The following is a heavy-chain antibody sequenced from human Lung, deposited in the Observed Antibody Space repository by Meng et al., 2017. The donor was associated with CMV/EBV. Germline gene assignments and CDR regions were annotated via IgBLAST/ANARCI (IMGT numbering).Heavy chain of an antibody. CDR3: ATSIVAAGGAFDI. V-gene: IGHV1-69*05. CDR2: IIPIFGTA. J-gene: IGHJ3*02. CDR1: GYTFTGYY. Sequence: SVKVSCKASGYTFTGYYMHWVRQAPGQGLEWMGGIIPIFGTANYAQKFQGRVTITTDESTSTAYMELSSLRSEDTAVYYCATSIVAAGGAFDIWGQGTMVTV. D-gene: IGHD6-13*01.